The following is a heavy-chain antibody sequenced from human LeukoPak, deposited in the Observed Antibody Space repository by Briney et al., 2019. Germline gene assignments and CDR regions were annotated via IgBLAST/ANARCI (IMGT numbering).Heavy chain of an antibody. J-gene: IGHJ4*02. CDR2: INSDGSST. CDR3: ARDGLYSYGFFDY. V-gene: IGHV3-74*01. CDR1: GVTLSSYW. D-gene: IGHD5-18*01. Sequence: GGSLRLSCATSGVTLSSYWMHWVRQAPGKGLVWVSRINSDGSSTNYADSVKGRFTISRDNAKNTLYLQMNSLRAEDTAVYYCARDGLYSYGFFDYWGQGTLVTVSS.